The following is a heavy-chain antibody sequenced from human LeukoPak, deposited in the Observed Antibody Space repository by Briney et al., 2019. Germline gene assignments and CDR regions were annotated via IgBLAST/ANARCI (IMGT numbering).Heavy chain of an antibody. CDR2: ISSNGGST. CDR1: GFTFSSYA. Sequence: PGGSLRLSCAASGFTFSSYAMHWVRQAPGKGLEYVSAISSNGGSTYYANSVKGRFTISRDNSKNTLYLQMGSLRAEDMAVYYCARDAGRGYSYGLNHFDYWGQGTLVAASS. V-gene: IGHV3-64*01. CDR3: ARDAGRGYSYGLNHFDY. J-gene: IGHJ4*02. D-gene: IGHD5-18*01.